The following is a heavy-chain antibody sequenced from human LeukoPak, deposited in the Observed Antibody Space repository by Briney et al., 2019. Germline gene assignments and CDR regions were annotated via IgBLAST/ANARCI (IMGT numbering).Heavy chain of an antibody. CDR2: ISGSGGSA. J-gene: IGHJ4*02. V-gene: IGHV3-23*01. CDR3: AKDTTPYY. D-gene: IGHD1-26*01. CDR1: GFTFSSYA. Sequence: GGSLRLSCAASGFTFSSYAMSWVRQAPGKGLEWVSAISGSGGSAYYADSVKGRFTISRDDSKNTLCLQMNSLRDEDTAVYYCAKDTTPYYWGQGTLVTVSS.